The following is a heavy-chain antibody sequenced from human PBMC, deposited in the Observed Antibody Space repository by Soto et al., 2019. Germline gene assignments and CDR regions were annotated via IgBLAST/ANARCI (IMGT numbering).Heavy chain of an antibody. CDR3: ARIYRMSSGWYEGIDY. CDR1: GFSLSTSGMC. CDR2: INWDDDK. Sequence: SGPTLVNPTQTLTLTCTFSGFSLSTSGMCVSWIRQPPGKALEWLALINWDDDKYYSTSLKTRLTISKDTSKNQVVLTMTNMDPVDTATYYCARIYRMSSGWYEGIDYWGKGTLVTVAS. D-gene: IGHD6-19*01. V-gene: IGHV2-70*01. J-gene: IGHJ4*02.